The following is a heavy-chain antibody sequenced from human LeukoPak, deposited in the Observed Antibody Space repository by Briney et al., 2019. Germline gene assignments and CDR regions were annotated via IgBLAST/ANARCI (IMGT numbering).Heavy chain of an antibody. CDR1: GFTFTTYT. CDR2: ISSSSTYI. CDR3: ARASDPWLQLT. Sequence: PGGSLRLSCAASGFTFTTYTMNWVRQAPGKGLEWVSSISSSSTYIYYADSVKGRFTISRDNTKNSLYLQMNSLRAEDTAVYYCARASDPWLQLTWGQGTLVTVSS. V-gene: IGHV3-21*04. J-gene: IGHJ5*02. D-gene: IGHD5-24*01.